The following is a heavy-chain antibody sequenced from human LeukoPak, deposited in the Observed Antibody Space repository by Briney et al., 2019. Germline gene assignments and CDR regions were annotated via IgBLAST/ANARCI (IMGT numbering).Heavy chain of an antibody. Sequence: GGSLRLSCAASGFTFSRYPMSWVPWARGKGVEWVSSISGSDRSTYYADSVKGRFTISRDNSKNTLYLQMNSLRAEDTAVYYCAKSAMGGGDSDFDYWGQGTLVTVSS. J-gene: IGHJ4*02. D-gene: IGHD2-21*02. CDR3: AKSAMGGGDSDFDY. V-gene: IGHV3-23*01. CDR2: ISGSDRST. CDR1: GFTFSRYP.